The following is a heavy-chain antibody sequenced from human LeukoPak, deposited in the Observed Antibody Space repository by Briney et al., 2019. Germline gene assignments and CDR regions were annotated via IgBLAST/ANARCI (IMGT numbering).Heavy chain of an antibody. Sequence: QPGGSLRLSCAASGFTVSSNYMSWVRQAPGKGLEWVSVIYSGGSTFYADSVQGRFTISRDNSNNTLFLQMNRLRVEDTAVYYCARVGYTTGWYRYWGQGTLVTVSS. D-gene: IGHD6-19*01. CDR2: IYSGGST. CDR1: GFTVSSNY. CDR3: ARVGYTTGWYRY. J-gene: IGHJ4*02. V-gene: IGHV3-66*01.